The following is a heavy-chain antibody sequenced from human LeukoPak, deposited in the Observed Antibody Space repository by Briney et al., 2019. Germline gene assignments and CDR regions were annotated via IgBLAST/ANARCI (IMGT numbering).Heavy chain of an antibody. CDR3: AREGRENDSSDYFDY. D-gene: IGHD3-22*01. V-gene: IGHV4-59*01. Sequence: PSETLSLTCTISGGSLKYYYWNWIRQSPGKGLEWIGYIYYTGSTKYNPSLESRVTISLDTSENQFSLKLTTVTAADTAVYYCAREGRENDSSDYFDYWGQGTLVPV. CDR2: IYYTGST. CDR1: GGSLKYYY. J-gene: IGHJ4*02.